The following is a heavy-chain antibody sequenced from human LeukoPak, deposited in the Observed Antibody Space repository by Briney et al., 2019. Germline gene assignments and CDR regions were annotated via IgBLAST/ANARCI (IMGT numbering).Heavy chain of an antibody. Sequence: GASVKVSCKVSGYTLTELSMHWVRQAPGKGLEWMGGFDPEDGETIYAQKFQGRVTMTEDTSTDTAYMELSSLRSEDTAVYYCATLHYYDSSGHGGGYYFDYWGQGTLVTVSS. CDR3: ATLHYYDSSGHGGGYYFDY. CDR2: FDPEDGET. D-gene: IGHD3-22*01. J-gene: IGHJ4*02. V-gene: IGHV1-24*01. CDR1: GYTLTELS.